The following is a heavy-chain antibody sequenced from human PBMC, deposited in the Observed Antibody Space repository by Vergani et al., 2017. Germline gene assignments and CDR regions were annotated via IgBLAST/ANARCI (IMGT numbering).Heavy chain of an antibody. CDR2: IRYDGSNK. J-gene: IGHJ4*02. CDR3: AKDQDGSSTSCYWDY. CDR1: GFTFSSYG. V-gene: IGHV3-30*02. D-gene: IGHD2-2*01. Sequence: QVQLVESGGGVVQPGGSLRLSCAASGFTFSSYGMHWVRQAPGKGLEWVAFIRYDGSNKYYADSVKGRFTISRDNSKNTLYLQMNSLRAEDTAVYYCAKDQDGSSTSCYWDYWGQGTLVTVSS.